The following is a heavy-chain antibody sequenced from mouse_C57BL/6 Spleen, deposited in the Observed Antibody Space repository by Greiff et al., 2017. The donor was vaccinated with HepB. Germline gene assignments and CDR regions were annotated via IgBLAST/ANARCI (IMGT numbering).Heavy chain of an antibody. Sequence: EVQRVESGPELVKPGASVKIPCKASGYTFTDYNMDWVKQSHGKSLEWIGDINPNNGGTIYNQKFKGKATLTVDKSSSTAYMELRSLTSEDTAVYYCARAAQATNYYAMDYWGQGTSVTVSS. CDR2: INPNNGGT. CDR3: ARAAQATNYYAMDY. CDR1: GYTFTDYN. V-gene: IGHV1-18*01. J-gene: IGHJ4*01. D-gene: IGHD3-2*02.